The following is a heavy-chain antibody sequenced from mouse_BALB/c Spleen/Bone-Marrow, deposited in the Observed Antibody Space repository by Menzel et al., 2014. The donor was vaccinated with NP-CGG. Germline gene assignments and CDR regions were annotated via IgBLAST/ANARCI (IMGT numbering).Heavy chain of an antibody. Sequence: DVMLVESGGGLVQPGGSRKLSCAASGFTFSSFGMHWVRQAPEKGLEWVAYISSGSSTIYYADTVKGRFTISRDNPKNTLFLQMTSLRSEDTAMCYCARGGNYAWFAYWGQGTLVTVSA. CDR3: ARGGNYAWFAY. J-gene: IGHJ3*01. V-gene: IGHV5-17*02. D-gene: IGHD2-1*01. CDR2: ISSGSSTI. CDR1: GFTFSSFG.